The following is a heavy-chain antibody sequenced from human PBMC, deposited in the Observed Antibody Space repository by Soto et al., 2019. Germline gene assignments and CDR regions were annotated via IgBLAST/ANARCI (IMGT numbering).Heavy chain of an antibody. CDR3: AKDGQFRTDGFDV. Sequence: EAQLLESGGDWAQPGGSLRLSCAASGFTFSSHGMSWVRQVPGKGLEWIDGLSRGGGTTYYADSVKGRFTISRDNSKNILDWIMNSLKVEDTALYYCAKDGQFRTDGFDVWGQGTMVTVSS. J-gene: IGHJ3*01. CDR2: LSRGGGTT. CDR1: GFTFSSHG. V-gene: IGHV3-23*01.